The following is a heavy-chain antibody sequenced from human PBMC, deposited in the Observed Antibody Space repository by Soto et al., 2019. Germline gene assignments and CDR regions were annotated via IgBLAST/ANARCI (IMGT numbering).Heavy chain of an antibody. V-gene: IGHV4-30-4*01. Sequence: TLSLSCPGSGGFISNGDYHWSWIRQPPGKGLEWIGYTYPSGSTYYKASLRSRVTISIDASKNQFSLKLNSVTAADTAVYYCAREGGYDSPHGCWGQGTMVTVSS. D-gene: IGHD5-12*01. CDR2: TYPSGST. J-gene: IGHJ4*02. CDR1: GGFISNGDYH. CDR3: AREGGYDSPHGC.